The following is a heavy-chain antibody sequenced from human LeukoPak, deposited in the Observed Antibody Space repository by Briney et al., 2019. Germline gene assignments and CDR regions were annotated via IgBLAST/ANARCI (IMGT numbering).Heavy chain of an antibody. CDR3: AGGGYSSGWYSSPDY. D-gene: IGHD6-19*01. J-gene: IGHJ4*02. V-gene: IGHV3-11*01. CDR1: GFTFSDYY. CDR2: ISKSGDSI. Sequence: GGSLRLSCVASGFTFSDYYMSWFRQAPGKGLEGVSYISKSGDSIYYADSVKGRFTISRDNAKNSLYLQMNSLRGEDTAVYYCAGGGYSSGWYSSPDYWGQGTLVTVSS.